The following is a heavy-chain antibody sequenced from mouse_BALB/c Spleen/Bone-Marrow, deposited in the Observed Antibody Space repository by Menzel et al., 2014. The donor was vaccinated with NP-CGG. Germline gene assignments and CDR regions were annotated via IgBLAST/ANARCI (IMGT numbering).Heavy chain of an antibody. Sequence: QVQLQQSGAELMKPGASVKISCKATGYTFTTYWIEWVKQRPGHGLEWIGEILPGSGTTNYNEKFRGKATFTADTSSNTAYMRLSSLTSEDSAVYYCASPSTAEEYWGQGTTLTVSS. CDR1: GYTFTTYW. V-gene: IGHV1-9*01. CDR3: ASPSTAEEY. CDR2: ILPGSGTT. J-gene: IGHJ2*01. D-gene: IGHD1-2*01.